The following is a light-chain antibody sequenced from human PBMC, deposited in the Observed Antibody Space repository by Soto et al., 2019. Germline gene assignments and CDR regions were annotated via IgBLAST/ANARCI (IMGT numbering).Light chain of an antibody. CDR2: GAS. Sequence: EIVLTQSPGPLSLSPGERATLSCRASQSVSSSYLGWYQQKPGQAPRLLIYGASSRATGIPDRFSGGRSGTDFTRTISRLETEDFAVYYCQQYCGSSLYTFGQGTKLEIK. CDR1: QSVSSSY. CDR3: QQYCGSSLYT. V-gene: IGKV3-20*01. J-gene: IGKJ2*01.